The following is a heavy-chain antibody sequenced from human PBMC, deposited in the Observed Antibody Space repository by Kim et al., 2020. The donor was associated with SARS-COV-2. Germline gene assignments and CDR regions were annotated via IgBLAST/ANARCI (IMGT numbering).Heavy chain of an antibody. CDR2: ISSSGSTI. Sequence: VGSLRLSCAASGFTFSSYEMNWVRQAPGKGLEWVSYISSSGSTIYYADSVKGRFTISRDNAKNSLYLQMNSLRAEDTAVYYCARAPRYYYDSSGYQGPNWYFDLWGRGTLVTVSS. CDR1: GFTFSSYE. V-gene: IGHV3-48*03. D-gene: IGHD3-22*01. CDR3: ARAPRYYYDSSGYQGPNWYFDL. J-gene: IGHJ2*01.